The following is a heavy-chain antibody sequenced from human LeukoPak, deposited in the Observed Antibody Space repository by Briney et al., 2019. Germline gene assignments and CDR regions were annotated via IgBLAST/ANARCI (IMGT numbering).Heavy chain of an antibody. D-gene: IGHD5-18*01. CDR1: GGSISSSSYY. Sequence: PSETLSLTCTVSGGSISSSSYYWGWIRQPPGKGLEWIGSIYYSGSTYSNPSLKSRVTISVDTSKNQFSLRLSSVTAADTAVYYCARDLGRYSYGPFDYWGQGTLVTVSS. J-gene: IGHJ4*02. V-gene: IGHV4-39*02. CDR3: ARDLGRYSYGPFDY. CDR2: IYYSGST.